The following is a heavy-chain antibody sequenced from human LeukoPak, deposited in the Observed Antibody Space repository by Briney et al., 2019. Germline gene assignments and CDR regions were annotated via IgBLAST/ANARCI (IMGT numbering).Heavy chain of an antibody. CDR3: ARGRAYDFWSGYYTGTFDP. CDR1: GGSISSYY. D-gene: IGHD3-3*01. CDR2: IYYSGST. Sequence: SETLSLTCTVSGGSISSYYWSWIRQPPGKGLEWIGYIYYSGSTNYNPSLKSRVTISVDTSKNQFSLKLSPVTAADTAVYYCARGRAYDFWSGYYTGTFDPWGQGTLVTASS. J-gene: IGHJ5*02. V-gene: IGHV4-59*12.